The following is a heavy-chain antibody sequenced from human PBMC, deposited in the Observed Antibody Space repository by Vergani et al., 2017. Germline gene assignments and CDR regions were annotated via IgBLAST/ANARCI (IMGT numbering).Heavy chain of an antibody. J-gene: IGHJ4*02. CDR1: GYSITSGYF. Sequence: QVQLQESGPGLVKTSETLSLTCSVSGYSITSGYFWAWIRQPPGKRLEWIGSIDQSGSTYFNPSLKSRVALSVDTSKNQFSLRVVSVTATDTAVYYCARHLEYGGHLFDYWGLGTLITVSS. V-gene: IGHV4-38-2*01. D-gene: IGHD4-23*01. CDR3: ARHLEYGGHLFDY. CDR2: IDQSGST.